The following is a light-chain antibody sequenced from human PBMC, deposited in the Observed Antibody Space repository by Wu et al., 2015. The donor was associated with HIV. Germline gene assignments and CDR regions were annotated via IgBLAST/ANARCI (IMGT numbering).Light chain of an antibody. CDR1: QNITSW. Sequence: DIQMTQSPSTLPASVGDRVTITCRASQNITSWLAWYQQKPGKAPKLLIYKTSNLESGVPSRFSGSGSGTEFTLSINSLLPDDYATYYCQQYSSYPCTFGQGTKVDIK. V-gene: IGKV1-5*03. CDR3: QQYSSYPCT. CDR2: KTS. J-gene: IGKJ2*02.